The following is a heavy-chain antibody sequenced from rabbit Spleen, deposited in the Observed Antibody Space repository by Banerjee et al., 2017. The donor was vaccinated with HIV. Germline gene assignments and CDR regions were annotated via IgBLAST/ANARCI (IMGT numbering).Heavy chain of an antibody. D-gene: IGHD1-1*01. CDR2: IDTGSGST. V-gene: IGHV1S43*01. CDR1: GFSFSSYYY. CDR3: TRDVYWSF. Sequence: QEQLKETGGGLVQPGGSLTLTCKASGFSFSSYYYMCWVRQAPEKGLEWIGCIDTGSGSTWYASWVNGRFTISRSTSLNTVVLQLNSLTVADTDTYFCTRDVYWSFWGPGTLVTVS. J-gene: IGHJ6*01.